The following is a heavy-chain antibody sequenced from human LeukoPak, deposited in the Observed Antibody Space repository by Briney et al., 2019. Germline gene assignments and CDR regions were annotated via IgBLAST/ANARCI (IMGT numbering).Heavy chain of an antibody. CDR2: IIPIFGTA. J-gene: IGHJ4*02. Sequence: GASVKVSCKASGYTFTGYYMHWVRQAPGQGLEWMGGIIPIFGTANYAQKFQGRVTITTDESTSTAYMELSSLRSEDTAVYYCARSGPKQYSYCRWGQGTLVTVSS. V-gene: IGHV1-69*05. CDR1: GYTFTGYY. D-gene: IGHD5-18*01. CDR3: ARSGPKQYSYCR.